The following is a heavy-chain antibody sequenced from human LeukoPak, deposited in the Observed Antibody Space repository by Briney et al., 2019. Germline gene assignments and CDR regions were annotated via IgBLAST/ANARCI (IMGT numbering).Heavy chain of an antibody. D-gene: IGHD3-3*01. CDR3: ARRGITQGYFDY. V-gene: IGHV3-20*04. CDR2: INWNGGST. CDR1: GFTFSSYR. Sequence: GGSLRLSCAASGFTFSSYRVRQAPGKGLEWVSGINWNGGSTGYADSVKGRFTISRDNAKNSLYLQMNSLRAEDTALYYCARRGITQGYFDYWGQGTLVTVSS. J-gene: IGHJ4*02.